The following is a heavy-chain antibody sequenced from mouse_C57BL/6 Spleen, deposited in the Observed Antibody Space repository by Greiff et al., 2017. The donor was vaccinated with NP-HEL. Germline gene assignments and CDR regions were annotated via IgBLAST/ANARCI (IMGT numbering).Heavy chain of an antibody. CDR3: ARHYGVYFDY. CDR2: ISSGSSTI. Sequence: EVQRVESGGGLVKPGGSLKLSCAASGFTFSDYGMHWVRQAPEKGLEWVAYISSGSSTIYYADTVKGRFTISRGNAKNTLFLQMTSLRSEDTAMYYYARHYGVYFDYWGQGTTLTVSS. V-gene: IGHV5-17*01. CDR1: GFTFSDYG. J-gene: IGHJ2*01. D-gene: IGHD1-1*01.